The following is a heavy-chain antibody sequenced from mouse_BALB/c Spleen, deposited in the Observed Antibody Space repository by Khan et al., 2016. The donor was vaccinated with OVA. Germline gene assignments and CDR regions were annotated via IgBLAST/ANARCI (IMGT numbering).Heavy chain of an antibody. D-gene: IGHD1-1*01. V-gene: IGHV5-9-4*01. J-gene: IGHJ3*01. Sequence: EVELVESGGGLVKPGGSLKLSCAASGFTFSSYAMSWVRQSPEKRLEWVAEISSGGSCTYYPDTVTGRFTISRDNAKNHLYLEMNSLTSEDTAVDYGAWLLRRPAWFAYWGQGTLVTVSA. CDR3: AWLLRRPAWFAY. CDR1: GFTFSSYA. CDR2: ISSGGSCT.